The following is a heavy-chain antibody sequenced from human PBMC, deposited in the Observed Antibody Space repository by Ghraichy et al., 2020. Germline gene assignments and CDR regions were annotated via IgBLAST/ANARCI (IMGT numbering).Heavy chain of an antibody. J-gene: IGHJ4*02. CDR3: AREKYYYDSSGYYTSVY. D-gene: IGHD3-22*01. V-gene: IGHV1-18*01. Sequence: ASVKVSCKASGYTFTSYGISWVRQAPGQGLEWMGWISAYNGNTNYAQKLQGRVTMTTDTSTSTAYMELRSLRSDDTAVYYCAREKYYYDSSGYYTSVYWGQGTLVTVSS. CDR1: GYTFTSYG. CDR2: ISAYNGNT.